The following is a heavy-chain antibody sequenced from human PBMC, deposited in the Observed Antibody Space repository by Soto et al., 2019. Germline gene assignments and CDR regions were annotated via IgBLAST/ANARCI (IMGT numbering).Heavy chain of an antibody. CDR1: GFTFSRSA. D-gene: IGHD2-21*01. Sequence: QKQQVQSRPEVQKPGTSVTVSCSTSGFTFSRSAVQWVRQARGQCLEWIGWIVVGSGDTDYLYKFQDSVTMTRDMFTGAVYMVLTRVTSEDRAADYRASGVQYQKGMWCYYF. CDR2: IVVGSGDT. J-gene: IGHJ4*01. CDR3: ASGVQYQKGMWCYYF. V-gene: IGHV1-58*01.